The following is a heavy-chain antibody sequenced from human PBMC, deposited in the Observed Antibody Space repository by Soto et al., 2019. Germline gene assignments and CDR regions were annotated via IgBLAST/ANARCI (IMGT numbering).Heavy chain of an antibody. CDR3: ARLVRYYYASGSLTPWYYCDA. CDR1: DFSLSNTRMG. D-gene: IGHD3-10*01. J-gene: IGHJ4*02. Sequence: SGPTLVNPTETLTLTCAVSDFSLSNTRMGVSWVRQPPGKSLEWLAHIFSNDEKYYSTYLKDRLTISKDTSRSQVALVIRHLDPAETATYYCARLVRYYYASGSLTPWYYCDAGGQGVLVPFSS. CDR2: IFSNDEK. V-gene: IGHV2-26*01.